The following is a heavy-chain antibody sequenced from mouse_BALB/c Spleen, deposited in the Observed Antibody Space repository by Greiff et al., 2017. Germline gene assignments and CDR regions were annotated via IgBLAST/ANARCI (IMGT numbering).Heavy chain of an antibody. CDR1: GYTFTSYW. J-gene: IGHJ4*01. V-gene: IGHV1-69*02. CDR2: IDPSDSET. D-gene: IGHD3-1*01. CDR3: ARSGGNYAMDY. Sequence: QVQLQQPGAELVKPGAPVKLSCKASGYTFTSYWMNWVKQRPGRGLEWIGRIDPSDSETHYNQKFKDKATLTVDKSSSTAYIQLSSLSSEDSAVYYCARSGGNYAMDYWGQGTSVTVSS.